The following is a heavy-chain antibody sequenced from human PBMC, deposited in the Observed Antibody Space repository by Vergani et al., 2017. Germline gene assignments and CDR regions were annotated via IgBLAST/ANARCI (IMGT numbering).Heavy chain of an antibody. CDR3: ARDVARDGSFDY. CDR2: IYYSGST. D-gene: IGHD2-21*01. Sequence: QVQLQEWGPGLVKPSETLSLTCTVSGGSISSYYWSWIRQPPGKGLEWIGYIYYSGSTNYNPSLKSRVTISVDTSKNQFSLKLSSVTAADTAVYYCARDVARDGSFDYWGQGTLVTVSS. CDR1: GGSISSYY. V-gene: IGHV4-59*01. J-gene: IGHJ4*02.